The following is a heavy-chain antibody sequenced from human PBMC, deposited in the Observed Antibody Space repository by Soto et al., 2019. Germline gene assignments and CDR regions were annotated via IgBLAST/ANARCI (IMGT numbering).Heavy chain of an antibody. V-gene: IGHV3-33*08. CDR3: ARDSSGGDAYPDY. CDR1: GFSFSSYG. D-gene: IGHD2-15*01. Sequence: QVRLVESGGGVVQPGRSLRLSCAASGFSFSSYGMHWVRQAPGKGLEWVAVIWYDESHRYFADPVKGRFTISRDSSKKTLYLQMGSLRAEDTAVYYCARDSSGGDAYPDYWGQGTQVTVSS. CDR2: IWYDESHR. J-gene: IGHJ4*02.